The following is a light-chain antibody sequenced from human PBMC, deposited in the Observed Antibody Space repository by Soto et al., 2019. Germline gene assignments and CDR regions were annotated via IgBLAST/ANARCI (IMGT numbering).Light chain of an antibody. V-gene: IGKV1-39*01. CDR2: AAS. CDR1: QTVSTY. CDR3: QQSYRTPLP. Sequence: DIQMTQSPSSLSASVGDRVTITCRASQTVSTYLNWYQQKPGTAPKLLIYAASSLQSGVPSRFRGSGSGTDFTLTISSLQPEDSATYYCQQSYRTPLPFGGGTKVEL. J-gene: IGKJ4*01.